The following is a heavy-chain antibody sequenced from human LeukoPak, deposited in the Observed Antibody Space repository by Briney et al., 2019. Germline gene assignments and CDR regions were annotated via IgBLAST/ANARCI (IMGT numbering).Heavy chain of an antibody. CDR2: INHSGST. CDR1: GGSISSRNG. Sequence: PSETLSLTCAVSGGSISSRNGWSWVRQPPGKGRERIGAINHSGSTKYNPSLKSRVTISVDTSKNQFSLKLSSVTAADTAVYYCARAVEMATKYYFDYWGQGTLVTVSS. J-gene: IGHJ4*02. V-gene: IGHV4-4*02. CDR3: ARAVEMATKYYFDY. D-gene: IGHD5-24*01.